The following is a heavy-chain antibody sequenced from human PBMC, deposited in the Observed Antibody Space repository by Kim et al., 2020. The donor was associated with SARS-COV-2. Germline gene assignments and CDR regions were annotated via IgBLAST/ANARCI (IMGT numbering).Heavy chain of an antibody. CDR1: GGSISSSSYY. V-gene: IGHV4-39*01. J-gene: IGHJ6*02. CDR3: ARGSITIFGVVIARYYGMDV. D-gene: IGHD3-3*01. Sequence: SETLSLTCTVSGGSISSSSYYWGWIRQPPGKGLEWIGSIYYSGSTYYNPSLKSRVTISVDTSKNQFSLKLSSVTAADTAVYYFARGSITIFGVVIARYYGMDVWGQGTTVTVSS. CDR2: IYYSGST.